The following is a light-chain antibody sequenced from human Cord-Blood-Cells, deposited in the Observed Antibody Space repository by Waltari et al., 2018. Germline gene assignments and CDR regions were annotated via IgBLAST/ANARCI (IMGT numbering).Light chain of an antibody. Sequence: QSALTPHASVSVSPGQSITITCTGTSSDVESYTLVSWYQQHPGKAPKLMIYEGSKRPSGVSNRFSGSKSGNTASLTISGLQAEDEADYYCCSYAGSSTWVFGGGTKLTVL. V-gene: IGLV2-23*01. CDR2: EGS. CDR1: SSDVESYTL. CDR3: CSYAGSSTWV. J-gene: IGLJ3*02.